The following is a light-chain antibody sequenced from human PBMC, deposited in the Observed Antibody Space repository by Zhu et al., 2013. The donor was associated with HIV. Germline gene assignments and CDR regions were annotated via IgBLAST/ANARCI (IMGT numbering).Light chain of an antibody. J-gene: IGLJ1*01. V-gene: IGLV1-40*01. CDR1: SSNIGAGFD. Sequence: QSVLTQPPSVSGAPGQRVTISCTGSSSNIGAGFDVHWYQQFPGTAPKLLIYVNNDRPSGVPDRFAGSKSGTSASLAITGLQAEDEADYYCCSYVGSSAYVFGSGTKVTVL. CDR2: VNN. CDR3: CSYVGSSAYV.